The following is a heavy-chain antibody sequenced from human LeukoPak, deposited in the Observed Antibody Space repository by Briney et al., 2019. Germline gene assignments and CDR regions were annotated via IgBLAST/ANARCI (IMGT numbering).Heavy chain of an antibody. V-gene: IGHV1-18*01. J-gene: IGHJ4*02. CDR3: ARVHNYDFWSGYYGSIDY. CDR2: ISAYNGNT. CDR1: GYTFTSYG. D-gene: IGHD3-3*01. Sequence: VASVKVSCKASGYTFTSYGISWVRQAPGQGLEWVGWISAYNGNTNYAQKPQGRVTMTTDTSTSTAYMELRSLRSDDTAVYYCARVHNYDFWSGYYGSIDYWGQGTLVTVSS.